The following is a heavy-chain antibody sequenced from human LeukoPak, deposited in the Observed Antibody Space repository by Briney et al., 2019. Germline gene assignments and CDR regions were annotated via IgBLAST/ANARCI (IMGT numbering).Heavy chain of an antibody. Sequence: ASVKVSCKASGYTFTSYGISWVRQAPGQGLEWMGWISAYNGNTKFAQKIQGRVTFTTDASTSTAYMELKSPRSDDTAVYYCARDPLTDHLPVPDAFDFWGQGTMVTVSS. J-gene: IGHJ3*01. CDR3: ARDPLTDHLPVPDAFDF. V-gene: IGHV1-18*01. CDR1: GYTFTSYG. CDR2: ISAYNGNT. D-gene: IGHD2-2*01.